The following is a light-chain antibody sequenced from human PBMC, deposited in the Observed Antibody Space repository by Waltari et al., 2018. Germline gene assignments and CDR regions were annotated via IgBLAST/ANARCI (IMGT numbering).Light chain of an antibody. CDR1: STTITNY. J-gene: IGLJ3*02. CDR3: ATWDDSLNGWV. V-gene: IGLV1-47*01. CDR2: KDY. Sequence: QSVLTQPPSASGAPGQEVSISCSGGSTTITNYVFWYQQFPGTAPKLIVCKDYGRPAGVPDRFSASKSGTSASLAISGLRSDDEADYYCATWDDSLNGWVFGGGTKLTVL.